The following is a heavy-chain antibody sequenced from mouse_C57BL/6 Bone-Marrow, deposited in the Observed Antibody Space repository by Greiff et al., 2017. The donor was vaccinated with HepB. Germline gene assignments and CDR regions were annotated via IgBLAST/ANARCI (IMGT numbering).Heavy chain of an antibody. CDR3: AKRVIITTVVPYFDY. V-gene: IGHV2-9*01. Sequence: QVQLKESGPGLVAPSQSLSITCTVSGFSLTSYGVDWVRQPPGKGMEWLGVIWGGGSTNYNSALMSRQSISKDNSKSQVFLKMNSLQTDDTAMYYCAKRVIITTVVPYFDYWGQGTTLTVSS. CDR1: GFSLTSYG. CDR2: IWGGGST. J-gene: IGHJ2*01. D-gene: IGHD1-1*01.